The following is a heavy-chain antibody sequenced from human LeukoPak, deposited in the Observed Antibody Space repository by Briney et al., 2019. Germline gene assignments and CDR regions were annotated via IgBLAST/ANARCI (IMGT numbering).Heavy chain of an antibody. V-gene: IGHV3-11*06. D-gene: IGHD1-26*01. CDR2: ISSSSSYT. J-gene: IGHJ4*02. CDR1: GFTFSDYY. CDR3: ARGLYARGSYWFVFDY. Sequence: GGSLRLSCAASGFTFSDYYMSWIRQAPGKGLEWVSYISSSSSYTNYADSVKGRFTISRDNAKNSLYLQMNSLRAEDTAVYYCARGLYARGSYWFVFDYWGQGTLVTVSS.